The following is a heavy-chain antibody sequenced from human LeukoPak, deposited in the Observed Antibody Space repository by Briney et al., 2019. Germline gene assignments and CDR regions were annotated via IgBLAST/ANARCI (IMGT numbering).Heavy chain of an antibody. CDR1: GGSFSGYY. CDR3: ARGVRQWLAHGVDY. Sequence: SETLSLTCAVYGGSFSGYYWSWIRHPPGKGLELIGEINHSGSTNYNPSLKSRVTISVDTSKNQFSLKLSSVTAADTAVYYCARGVRQWLAHGVDYWGQGTLVTVSS. V-gene: IGHV4-34*01. D-gene: IGHD6-19*01. J-gene: IGHJ4*02. CDR2: INHSGST.